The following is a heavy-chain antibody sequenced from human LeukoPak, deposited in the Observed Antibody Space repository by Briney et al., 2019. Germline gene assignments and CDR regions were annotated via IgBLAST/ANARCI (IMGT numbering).Heavy chain of an antibody. J-gene: IGHJ3*02. CDR2: SGDGRST. CDR3: ARRYGGWGAFDI. CDR1: GFAYSAYA. D-gene: IGHD4-23*01. Sequence: GGSLRLSCAASGFAYSAYAMCWVRHTPGKGLEWVSTSGDGRSTFYADSVKGRFTISRDDSKTTLFLQMNSLRAEDTAIYYCARRYGGWGAFDIWGQGTVVTVSS. V-gene: IGHV3-23*01.